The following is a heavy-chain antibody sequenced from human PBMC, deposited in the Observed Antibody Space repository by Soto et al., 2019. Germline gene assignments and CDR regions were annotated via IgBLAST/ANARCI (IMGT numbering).Heavy chain of an antibody. Sequence: QVQLVESGGGVVQPGRSLRLSCAASGFTFSSYAMHWVRQAPGKGLEWVAVISYDGSNKYYADSVKGRFTISRDNSKNTLYLQMNSLRAEDTAVYYCAIGVLLWFGENPLDYWGQGTLVTVSS. J-gene: IGHJ4*02. CDR1: GFTFSSYA. D-gene: IGHD3-10*01. CDR2: ISYDGSNK. CDR3: AIGVLLWFGENPLDY. V-gene: IGHV3-30-3*01.